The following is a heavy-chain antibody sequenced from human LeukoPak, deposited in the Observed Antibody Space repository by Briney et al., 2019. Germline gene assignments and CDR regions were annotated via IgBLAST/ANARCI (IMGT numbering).Heavy chain of an antibody. Sequence: GGSLRLSCAASGFTFSSYAMHWVSQAPGKGLEWVAVISYDGSNKYYADSVKGRFTISRDNSKNTLYLQMNSLRAEDTAVYYCASGILEWLSTDYWGQGTLVTVSS. D-gene: IGHD3-3*01. CDR2: ISYDGSNK. V-gene: IGHV3-30-3*01. J-gene: IGHJ4*02. CDR1: GFTFSSYA. CDR3: ASGILEWLSTDY.